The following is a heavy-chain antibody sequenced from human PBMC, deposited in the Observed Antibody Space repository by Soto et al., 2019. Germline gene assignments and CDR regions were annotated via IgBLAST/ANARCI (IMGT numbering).Heavy chain of an antibody. V-gene: IGHV1-18*01. CDR2: ISAYNGNT. CDR3: ARGGTPMDY. Sequence: WVRQSTGQGLEWMGWISAYNGNTNYAQNFQGRVTMTTDTSTSTAYMELRSLRSDDTAVYYCARGGTPMDYWGQGTLVTVS. D-gene: IGHD3-16*01. J-gene: IGHJ4*02.